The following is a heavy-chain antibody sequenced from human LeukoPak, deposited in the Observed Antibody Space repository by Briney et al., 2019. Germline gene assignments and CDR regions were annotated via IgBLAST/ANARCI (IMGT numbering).Heavy chain of an antibody. CDR1: GFTFSSYA. Sequence: PGGSLRLSCVASGFTFSSYAMSWVRQAPGKGLEWVSTFRASDGSTFYADSVKGRFTVSRDNSKNTLYLKMNSLRTEGTAVYYCAKGGGRPLDDAFDIWGQETMVTVSS. CDR3: AKGGGRPLDDAFDI. CDR2: FRASDGST. V-gene: IGHV3-23*01. J-gene: IGHJ3*02.